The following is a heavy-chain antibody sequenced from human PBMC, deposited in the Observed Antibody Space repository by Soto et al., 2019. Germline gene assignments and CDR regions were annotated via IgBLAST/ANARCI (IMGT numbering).Heavy chain of an antibody. CDR1: GFSFNYYG. J-gene: IGHJ4*02. V-gene: IGHV3-30*18. CDR3: AKDRRRGYSYGPDY. CDR2: ISYDGSNK. D-gene: IGHD5-18*01. Sequence: GGSLRLSCVASGFSFNYYGMHWVRQAPGKGLEWVAVISYDGSNKYYADSVKGRFTISRDNSKNTLYLQMNSLRAEDTAVYYCAKDRRRGYSYGPDYWGQGTLVTVSS.